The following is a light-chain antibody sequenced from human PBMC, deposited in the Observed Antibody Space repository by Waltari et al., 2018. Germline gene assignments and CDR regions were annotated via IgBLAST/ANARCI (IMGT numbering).Light chain of an antibody. CDR1: DSDVVAYDI. CDR3: SSYTTSSAPGV. CDR2: QVS. Sequence: QSALTQPASVSGSPGQSITISCPGTDSDVVAYDIFSWYQQHPGKAPHLLFYQVSNRPSGISKRFSASKSGNTAYLTVSGIQAEDEADYYCSSYTTSSAPGVFGTGTSVTVL. V-gene: IGLV2-14*01. J-gene: IGLJ1*01.